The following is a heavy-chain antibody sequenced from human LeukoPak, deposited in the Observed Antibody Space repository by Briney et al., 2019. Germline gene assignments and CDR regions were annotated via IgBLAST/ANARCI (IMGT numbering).Heavy chain of an antibody. V-gene: IGHV4-34*01. CDR2: INHSGST. J-gene: IGHJ6*02. Sequence: TSETLSLTCAVYGGSFSGYYWSWIRQPPGKGLEWIGEINHSGSTNYNPSLKSRVTISVDTSKNQFSLKLSSVTAADTAVYYCARANAKWFGQQTDYYYYGMDVWGQGTTVTVSS. CDR3: ARANAKWFGQQTDYYYYGMDV. CDR1: GGSFSGYY. D-gene: IGHD3-10*01.